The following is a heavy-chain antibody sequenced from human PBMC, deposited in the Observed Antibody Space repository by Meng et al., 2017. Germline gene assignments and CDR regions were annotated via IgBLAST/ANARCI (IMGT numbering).Heavy chain of an antibody. CDR2: ITRSSSYI. D-gene: IGHD5-24*01. J-gene: IGHJ4*02. Sequence: EVQLVESGGGLVKTGGSLRLSCAASGLTFSSYSMNWVRQAPGKGLEWVSSITRSSSYIYYADSVKCRFTISRDNAKNSVYLQINSLRAEDTAVYYCARDLSGYSYFDYWGQGTLVTVSS. CDR3: ARDLSGYSYFDY. V-gene: IGHV3-21*01. CDR1: GLTFSSYS.